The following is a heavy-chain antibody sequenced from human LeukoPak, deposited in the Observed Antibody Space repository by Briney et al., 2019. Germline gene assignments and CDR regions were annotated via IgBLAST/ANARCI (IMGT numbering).Heavy chain of an antibody. J-gene: IGHJ3*02. D-gene: IGHD4-17*01. CDR2: IYYSGST. CDR1: GGSISSGDYY. CDR3: ARVDYGDSTSAFDI. V-gene: IGHV4-30-4*01. Sequence: SETLSLTCTVSGGSISSGDYYWSWIRQPRGKGLEWIGYIYYSGSTYYNPSLKSRVTISVDTSKNQFSLKLSSVTAADTAVYYCARVDYGDSTSAFDIWGQGTMVTVSS.